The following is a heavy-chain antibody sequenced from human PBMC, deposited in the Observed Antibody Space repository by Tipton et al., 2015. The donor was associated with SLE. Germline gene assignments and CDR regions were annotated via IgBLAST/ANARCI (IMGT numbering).Heavy chain of an antibody. Sequence: TLSLTCAVYGGSFSGYYWSWIRQPPGKGLEWIGEINHSGSTNYNPSLKSRVTISVDTSKNQFSLKLSSVTAADTAVYYCASPRIAAAVTHYFDYWGQGTLVTVSS. CDR2: INHSGST. CDR1: GGSFSGYY. CDR3: ASPRIAAAVTHYFDY. J-gene: IGHJ4*02. D-gene: IGHD6-13*01. V-gene: IGHV4-34*01.